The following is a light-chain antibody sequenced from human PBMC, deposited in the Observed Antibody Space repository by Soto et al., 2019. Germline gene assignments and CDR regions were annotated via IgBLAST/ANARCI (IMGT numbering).Light chain of an antibody. CDR1: QSVSSNF. Sequence: EIVLTQSPGTLSLSPGERATLSCRASQSVSSNFLAWYQQKPGRAPRLLIYGASNRATGIPDRFSGSGSGTDFTLTISRLEPEDFAAYYCQQYGSSPRTFGQGTKVDIK. V-gene: IGKV3-20*01. CDR3: QQYGSSPRT. J-gene: IGKJ1*01. CDR2: GAS.